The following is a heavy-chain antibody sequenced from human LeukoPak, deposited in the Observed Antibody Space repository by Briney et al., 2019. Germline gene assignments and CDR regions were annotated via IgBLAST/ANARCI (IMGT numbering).Heavy chain of an antibody. V-gene: IGHV1-58*02. CDR2: IVVGSGNT. D-gene: IGHD7-27*01. CDR1: GFTFTSSA. Sequence: GTSVKVSCMASGFTFTSSAMQWVRQARGQRLEWIGWIVVGSGNTNYAQKFQERVTITRDMSTSTAYMELSSLRSEDTAVYYCAARTGDRYYYYYMDVWGKGTTVTVSS. J-gene: IGHJ6*03. CDR3: AARTGDRYYYYYMDV.